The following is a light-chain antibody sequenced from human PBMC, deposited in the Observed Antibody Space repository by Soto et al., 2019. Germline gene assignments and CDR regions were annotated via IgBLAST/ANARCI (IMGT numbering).Light chain of an antibody. V-gene: IGKV1-5*03. Sequence: DIQMTQSPSTLSGSVGDRVTITCRASQTISSWLAWYQQKPGKAPKLLIYKASTLKSGVPSRFSGSGPGTEFTLTISSLQPDDFATYYCQHYNSYSEAFGQATKVDIK. CDR2: KAS. CDR1: QTISSW. CDR3: QHYNSYSEA. J-gene: IGKJ1*01.